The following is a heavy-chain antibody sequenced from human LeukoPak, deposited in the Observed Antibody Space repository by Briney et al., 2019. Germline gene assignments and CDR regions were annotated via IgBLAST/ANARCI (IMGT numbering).Heavy chain of an antibody. V-gene: IGHV4-39*07. Sequence: SETLSLTCTVSGGSISSSSYYWGWIRQPPGKGLEWIGSIYYSGSTYYNPSLKSRVTISVDTSKNQFSLKLSSVTAADTAVYYCARRGAPYQLLQGRDAFDIWGQGTMVTVSS. D-gene: IGHD2-2*01. CDR3: ARRGAPYQLLQGRDAFDI. J-gene: IGHJ3*02. CDR2: IYYSGST. CDR1: GGSISSSSYY.